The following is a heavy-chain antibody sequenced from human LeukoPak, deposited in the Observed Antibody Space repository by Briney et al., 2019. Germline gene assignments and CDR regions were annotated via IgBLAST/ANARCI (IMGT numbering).Heavy chain of an antibody. CDR3: ARVFVFDWSIDP. Sequence: SETVSCKASGGTFNNYAIIWVRQAPGQGLEWIGVIIPIFGTANYAQKFQRRVTITADESTSTAYMELSSLRSEDTAVYYCARVFVFDWSIDPWGQGTLVTVSS. D-gene: IGHD3-9*01. CDR1: GGTFNNYA. J-gene: IGHJ5*02. CDR2: IIPIFGTA. V-gene: IGHV1-69*13.